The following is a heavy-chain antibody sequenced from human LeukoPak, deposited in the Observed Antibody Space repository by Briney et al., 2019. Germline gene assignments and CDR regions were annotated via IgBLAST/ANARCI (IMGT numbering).Heavy chain of an antibody. CDR2: ITDTGDTT. Sequence: GGSLRLSCAASGFTFSSFGMNWVRQAPGKGLEWVSAITDTGDTTYYADSVKGRFTISRDNSKNTLYLQMSSLRAEDTAVYYCARAPAGREFDYWGQGTLVTVSS. CDR3: ARAPAGREFDY. J-gene: IGHJ4*02. V-gene: IGHV3-23*01. D-gene: IGHD2-2*01. CDR1: GFTFSSFG.